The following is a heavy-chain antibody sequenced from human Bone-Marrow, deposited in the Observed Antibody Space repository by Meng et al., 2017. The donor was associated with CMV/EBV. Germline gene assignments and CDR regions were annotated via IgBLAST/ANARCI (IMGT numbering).Heavy chain of an antibody. D-gene: IGHD3-10*01. CDR3: ARDRFTMIRGIRYAFDI. CDR1: GYTFTGYY. Sequence: ASVKVSCKASGYTFTGYYMHWVRQAPGQGLEWMGWINPNSGGTNYAQKFQGRVTMTRDTSISTAYMELSRLRSDDTAVYYCARDRFTMIRGIRYAFDIWGQGTMVTVSS. J-gene: IGHJ3*02. V-gene: IGHV1-2*02. CDR2: INPNSGGT.